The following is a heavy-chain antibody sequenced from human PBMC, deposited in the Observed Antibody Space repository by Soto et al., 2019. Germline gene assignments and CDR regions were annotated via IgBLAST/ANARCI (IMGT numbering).Heavy chain of an antibody. D-gene: IGHD6-13*01. V-gene: IGHV1-24*01. J-gene: IGHJ4*02. CDR2: FDPEDGET. CDR1: GYTLTELS. CDR3: ATGYSSSWSHTSIDY. Sequence: ASVKVSCKVSGYTLTELSMHWVRQAPGKGLEWMGGFDPEDGETIYAQKFQGRVTMTEDTSTDTAYMELSSLRSEDTAVYYCATGYSSSWSHTSIDYWGQGTLVTVSS.